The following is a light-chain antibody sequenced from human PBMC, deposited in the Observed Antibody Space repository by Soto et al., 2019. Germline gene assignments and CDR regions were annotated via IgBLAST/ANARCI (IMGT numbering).Light chain of an antibody. CDR1: ESISSN. CDR3: QQYKNWPPIT. J-gene: IGKJ5*01. CDR2: GAS. Sequence: EIVMTQSPAILSVSLGERGTLSCRASESISSNLAWYQKKPGQAPRLLIYGASTRATGIPARFSGSGSGTEFTLTISSLQSEDFAVYYCQQYKNWPPITFGQGTRLESK. V-gene: IGKV3D-15*01.